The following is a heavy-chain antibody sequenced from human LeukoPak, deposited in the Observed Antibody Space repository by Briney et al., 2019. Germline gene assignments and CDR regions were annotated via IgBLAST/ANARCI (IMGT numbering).Heavy chain of an antibody. CDR1: GFTFSSYS. J-gene: IGHJ4*02. CDR2: ISSSSSYI. V-gene: IGHV3-21*01. D-gene: IGHD2-21*02. CDR3: ARGGRVTYYYFDY. Sequence: SGGSLRLSCAASGFTFSSYSMKWVRQAPGKGLEWVSSISSSSSYIYYADSVKGRFTISRDNAKNSLYLQMNSLRAEDTAVYYCARGGRVTYYYFDYWGQGTLVTVSS.